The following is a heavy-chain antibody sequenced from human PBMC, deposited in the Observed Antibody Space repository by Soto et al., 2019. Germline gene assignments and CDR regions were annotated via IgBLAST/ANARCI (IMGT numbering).Heavy chain of an antibody. Sequence: QITLKESGPTLVKPTQTLTLTCTFSGFSLSTSGAGVGWIRQPPGKALEWLALIYWDDDKRYSPSLKSRLTITTHTSKHQVVLTMTNMDPVDTPTYYCAHSLLGYCSGGSFSPYSYYGMDVWGQGTTVTVSS. D-gene: IGHD2-15*01. CDR2: IYWDDDK. J-gene: IGHJ6*02. CDR3: AHSLLGYCSGGSFSPYSYYGMDV. CDR1: GFSLSTSGAG. V-gene: IGHV2-5*02.